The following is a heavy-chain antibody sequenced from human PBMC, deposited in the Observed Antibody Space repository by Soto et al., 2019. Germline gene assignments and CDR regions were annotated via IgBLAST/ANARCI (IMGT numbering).Heavy chain of an antibody. V-gene: IGHV1-69*06. CDR2: IIPIFGTA. Sequence: GASVKVSCKASGGTFSSYAISWVRQAPGQGLEWMGGIIPIFGTANYAQKFQGRVTITADKSTSTAYMELSSLRSEDTAVYYCARASVAARPLPLYYYYYYGMDVWGQGTTVTVSS. D-gene: IGHD6-6*01. CDR3: ARASVAARPLPLYYYYYYGMDV. CDR1: GGTFSSYA. J-gene: IGHJ6*02.